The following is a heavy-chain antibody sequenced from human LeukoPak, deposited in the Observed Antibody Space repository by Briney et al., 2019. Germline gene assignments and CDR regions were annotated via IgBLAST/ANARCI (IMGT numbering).Heavy chain of an antibody. CDR1: GFTSSSYW. Sequence: GGSLRLSCAASGFTSSSYWMSWVRQAPGKGLEWVANIKQDGSEKNYVDSVKGRFTISRDNAKTSLYLQMNSLRAEDTAVYYCARHCSGGSCYSAPFDYWGQGTLVTVSS. D-gene: IGHD2-15*01. V-gene: IGHV3-7*01. CDR2: IKQDGSEK. CDR3: ARHCSGGSCYSAPFDY. J-gene: IGHJ4*02.